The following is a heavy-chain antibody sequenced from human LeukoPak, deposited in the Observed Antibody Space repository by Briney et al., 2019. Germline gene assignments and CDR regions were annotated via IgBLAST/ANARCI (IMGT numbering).Heavy chain of an antibody. V-gene: IGHV3-23*01. CDR1: GFTFSSYA. CDR3: AKSGWGSYRPYYFDY. D-gene: IGHD3-16*02. Sequence: GGSLRLSCAASGFTFSSYAMSWVRQAPGKGLEWVSAISGSGGSTYYADSVKGRFTIFRDNSKNTLYLQMNSLRAEDTAVYYCAKSGWGSYRPYYFDYWGQGTLVTVSS. J-gene: IGHJ4*02. CDR2: ISGSGGST.